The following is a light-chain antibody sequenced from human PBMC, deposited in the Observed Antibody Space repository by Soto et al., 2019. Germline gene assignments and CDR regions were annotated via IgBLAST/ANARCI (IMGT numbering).Light chain of an antibody. V-gene: IGLV3-21*04. Sequence: SYELTQPPSVSVAPGKTASISCGGNNIGSKGVHWYQQKPGQAPVLVIYSDTDLPPVIPERFSGSNSANLATLTISRVEAGGGADYYCEVWDSGSAHVVFGGGTKLTFL. CDR1: NIGSKG. CDR2: SDT. CDR3: EVWDSGSAHVV. J-gene: IGLJ2*01.